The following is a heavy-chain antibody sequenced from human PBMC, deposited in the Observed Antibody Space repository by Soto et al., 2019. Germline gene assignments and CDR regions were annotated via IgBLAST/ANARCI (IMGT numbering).Heavy chain of an antibody. CDR1: GGSIISSNYY. V-gene: IGHV4-39*01. D-gene: IGHD7-27*01. J-gene: IGHJ3*02. Sequence: SETLSLTCTVSGGSIISSNYYWGWIRQPPGKGLEWIGSIFYSGITYHNPSLKSRVTISVDTSKNQFSLNLSSVTAADTAVYYCARPPTANLDAFDIWGLGTMVTVS. CDR2: IFYSGIT. CDR3: ARPPTANLDAFDI.